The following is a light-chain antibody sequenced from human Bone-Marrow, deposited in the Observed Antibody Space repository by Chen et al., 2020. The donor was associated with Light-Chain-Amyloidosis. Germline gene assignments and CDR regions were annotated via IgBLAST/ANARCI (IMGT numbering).Light chain of an antibody. CDR2: EVT. CDR3: SSYTITNTLV. Sequence: QSALPQPASVSGSPGRSIPISCTGTSSDVGGDNHVSWYQQHPDKAPKLMIYEVTNRPSWVPDRFSGSKSDNTASLTISGLQTEDEADYCCSSYTITNTLVFGSGTRVTVL. V-gene: IGLV2-14*01. J-gene: IGLJ1*01. CDR1: SSDVGGDNH.